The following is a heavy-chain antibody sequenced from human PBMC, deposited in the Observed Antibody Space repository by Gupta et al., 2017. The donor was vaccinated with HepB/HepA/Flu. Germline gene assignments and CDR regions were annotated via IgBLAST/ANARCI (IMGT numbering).Heavy chain of an antibody. Sequence: EVQLVESGGGLVKPGGSLRLSCAASGFTFSSYSMNWVRQAPGKGLEWVSSISSSSSYIYYADSVKGRFTISRDNAKNSLYLQMNSLRAEDTAVYYCARDPKPGIAVAGHLWGQGTLVTVSS. V-gene: IGHV3-21*01. CDR1: GFTFSSYS. J-gene: IGHJ5*02. D-gene: IGHD6-19*01. CDR2: ISSSSSYI. CDR3: ARDPKPGIAVAGHL.